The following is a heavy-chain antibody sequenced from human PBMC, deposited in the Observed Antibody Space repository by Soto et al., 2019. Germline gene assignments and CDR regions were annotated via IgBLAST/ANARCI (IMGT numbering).Heavy chain of an antibody. D-gene: IGHD6-13*01. CDR3: ARDQQQLGDYYYYGMDV. CDR2: ISSSSSTI. CDR1: VFTFSSYS. V-gene: IGHV3-48*02. Sequence: GGFLRLSCAASVFTFSSYSMNLVRQAPGKGLELVSYISSSSSTIYYADSVKGRFTISRDNAKNSLYLQMNSLRDEDTAVYYCARDQQQLGDYYYYGMDVWGQGTPVTVSS. J-gene: IGHJ6*02.